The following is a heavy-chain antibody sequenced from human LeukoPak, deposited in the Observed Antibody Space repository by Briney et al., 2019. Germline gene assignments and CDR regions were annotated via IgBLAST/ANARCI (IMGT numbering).Heavy chain of an antibody. J-gene: IGHJ5*02. CDR1: GYTFTGYY. CDR2: INPNSGGT. CDR3: ARGVVVVAASFRFDP. D-gene: IGHD2-15*01. V-gene: IGHV1-2*02. Sequence: ASVKVSCKASGYTFTGYYMHWVRQAPGQGLEWMGWINPNSGGTNYAQEFQGRVTMTRDTSISTAYMELSRLRSDDTAVYYRARGVVVVAASFRFDPWGQGTLVTVSS.